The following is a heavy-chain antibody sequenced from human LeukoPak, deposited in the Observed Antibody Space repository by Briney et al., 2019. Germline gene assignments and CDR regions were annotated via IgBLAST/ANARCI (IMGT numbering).Heavy chain of an antibody. CDR1: GFTFSSYA. Sequence: GGSLRLSCAASGFTFSSYAMSWVRQAPGKGLEWVSAISGSGGNTYYAYSVKGRFTISRDNSKNTLYLQMNSLRAEDTAVYYCAKAEDYGSGTLGYFDYWGQGTLVTVSS. D-gene: IGHD3-10*01. CDR3: AKAEDYGSGTLGYFDY. J-gene: IGHJ4*02. CDR2: ISGSGGNT. V-gene: IGHV3-23*01.